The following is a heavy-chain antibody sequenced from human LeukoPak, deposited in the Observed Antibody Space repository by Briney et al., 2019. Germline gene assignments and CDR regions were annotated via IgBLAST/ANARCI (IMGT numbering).Heavy chain of an antibody. CDR1: GFTFSSYS. CDR3: ARAVQGGWFDP. Sequence: GGSLRLSCAASGFTFSSYSMNWVRQAPGKGLEWVSSISSSSSYIYYADSVKGRFTISRDNAKNSPYLQMNSLRAEDTAVYYCARAVQGGWFDPWGQGTLVTVSS. CDR2: ISSSSSYI. D-gene: IGHD1-1*01. J-gene: IGHJ5*02. V-gene: IGHV3-21*01.